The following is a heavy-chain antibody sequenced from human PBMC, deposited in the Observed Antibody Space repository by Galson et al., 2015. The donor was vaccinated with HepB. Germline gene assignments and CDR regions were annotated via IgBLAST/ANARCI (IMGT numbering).Heavy chain of an antibody. J-gene: IGHJ4*02. CDR3: ARGTRRYYDFWSGYPEYYFDY. CDR2: IIPIFGTA. V-gene: IGHV1-69*13. D-gene: IGHD3-3*01. Sequence: SVKVSCKASGGTFSSYAISWVRQAPGQGLEWMGGIIPIFGTANYARKFQGRVTITADESTSTAYMELSSLRSEDTAVYYCARGTRRYYDFWSGYPEYYFDYWGQGTLVTVSS. CDR1: GGTFSSYA.